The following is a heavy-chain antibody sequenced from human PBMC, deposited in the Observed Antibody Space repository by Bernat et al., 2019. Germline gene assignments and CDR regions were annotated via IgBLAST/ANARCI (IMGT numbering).Heavy chain of an antibody. Sequence: EVQLAESGGDLVQPGESLRLSCSASGLNFSNYFMSWVRQAPGKGLEWVANINRDGSDKFYVDSVKGRFTISRDNAKNSVYLQMNSLKVEDTAFYYCAREDRGGYSYNLFDAWGQGTLVTVSS. J-gene: IGHJ5*02. V-gene: IGHV3-7*03. CDR1: GLNFSNYF. D-gene: IGHD5-18*01. CDR2: INRDGSDK. CDR3: AREDRGGYSYNLFDA.